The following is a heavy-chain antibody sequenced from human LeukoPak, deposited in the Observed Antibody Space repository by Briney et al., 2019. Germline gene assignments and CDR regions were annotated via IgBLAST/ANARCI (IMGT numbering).Heavy chain of an antibody. CDR2: ILYDGSNK. D-gene: IGHD1-26*01. J-gene: IGHJ4*02. V-gene: IGHV3-30*02. CDR3: AKDSGDFPNYFDY. CDR1: GFTFSNYG. Sequence: GGSLRLSCAASGFTFSNYGMYWVRQAPGKGLEWVAFILYDGSNKYYADSVKGRFTISRDNSKNTLYLQMNSLSAEDTAVYYCAKDSGDFPNYFDYWGQETLVTVSS.